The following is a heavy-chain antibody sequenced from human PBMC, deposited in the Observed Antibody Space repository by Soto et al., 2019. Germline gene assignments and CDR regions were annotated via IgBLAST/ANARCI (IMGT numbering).Heavy chain of an antibody. CDR1: GVSISSNNW. V-gene: IGHV4-4*02. CDR2: IYHSGST. Sequence: SETLSLTCAVSGVSISSNNWWSWVRQPPGKGLEWIGEIYHSGSTNYNPSLNSRLTISIDTSTNRFSLNLTSVTAADTAVYFCARLRWETENNWFDPWGQGALVTVSS. J-gene: IGHJ5*02. D-gene: IGHD4-17*01. CDR3: ARLRWETENNWFDP.